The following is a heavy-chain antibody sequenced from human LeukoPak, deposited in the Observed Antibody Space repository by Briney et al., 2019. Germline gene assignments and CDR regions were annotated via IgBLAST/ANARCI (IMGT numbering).Heavy chain of an antibody. Sequence: GESLKISCQGSGYSFTSYWIGWVRQMPGKGLEWMGIIYPGDSDTRYNPSFQGQVTISADKSISTAYLQWSSLKASDSAMYYCARRGYCSSSTCYTLAYWGQGTLVTVSS. CDR3: ARRGYCSSSTCYTLAY. CDR1: GYSFTSYW. V-gene: IGHV5-51*01. D-gene: IGHD2-2*02. CDR2: IYPGDSDT. J-gene: IGHJ4*02.